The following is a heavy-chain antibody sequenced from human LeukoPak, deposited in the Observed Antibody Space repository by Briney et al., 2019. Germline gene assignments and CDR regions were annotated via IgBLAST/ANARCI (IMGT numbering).Heavy chain of an antibody. CDR2: MNPNSGNT. D-gene: IGHD6-19*01. V-gene: IGHV1-8*01. Sequence: GASAKVSCKASGYTFTSYDINWVRQATGQGLEWMGWMNPNSGNTGYAQKFQGRVTMTRNTSISTAYMELSSLRSEDTAVYYCARDGYSSGWTYYYYYYMDVWGKGTTVTISS. CDR1: GYTFTSYD. J-gene: IGHJ6*03. CDR3: ARDGYSSGWTYYYYYYMDV.